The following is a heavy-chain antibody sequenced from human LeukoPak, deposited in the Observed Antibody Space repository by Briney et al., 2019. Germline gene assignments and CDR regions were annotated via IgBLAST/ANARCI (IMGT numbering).Heavy chain of an antibody. V-gene: IGHV4-61*02. CDR2: IYTSGST. J-gene: IGHJ4*02. CDR3: ARVGYYGVVRIFDY. D-gene: IGHD3-10*01. Sequence: PSQTLSLTCTVSVGSISSGSYYWSWIRQPAGKGLEWIGRIYTSGSTNYNPSLKSRVTISVDTSKNQFSLKLSSVTAADTAVYYCARVGYYGVVRIFDYWGQGTLVTVSS. CDR1: VGSISSGSYY.